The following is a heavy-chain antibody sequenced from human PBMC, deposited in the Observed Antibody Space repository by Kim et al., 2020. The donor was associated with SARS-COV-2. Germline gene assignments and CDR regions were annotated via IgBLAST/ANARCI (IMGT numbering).Heavy chain of an antibody. CDR2: INAGNGNT. CDR1: GYTFTSYA. J-gene: IGHJ3*02. CDR3: ARDPGYSGSYPPHAFDI. Sequence: ASVKVSCKASGYTFTSYAMHWVRQAPGQRLEWMGWINAGNGNTKYSQKLQGRVTITRDTSASTAYMELSSLRSEDTAVYYCARDPGYSGSYPPHAFDIWGQGTMVTVSS. V-gene: IGHV1-3*01. D-gene: IGHD1-26*01.